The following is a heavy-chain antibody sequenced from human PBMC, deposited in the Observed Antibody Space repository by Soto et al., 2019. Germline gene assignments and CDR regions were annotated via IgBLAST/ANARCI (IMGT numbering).Heavy chain of an antibody. V-gene: IGHV4-39*01. Sequence: SETLSLTCTVSGGSISSSSYYWGWIRQPPGKGLEWIGSIYYSGSTYYNPSLKSRVTISVDTSKNQFSLKLSSVTAADTAVYYCARGRSVYYYYYYMDVWGKGITVTVAS. CDR1: GGSISSSSYY. J-gene: IGHJ6*03. D-gene: IGHD6-6*01. CDR3: ARGRSVYYYYYYMDV. CDR2: IYYSGST.